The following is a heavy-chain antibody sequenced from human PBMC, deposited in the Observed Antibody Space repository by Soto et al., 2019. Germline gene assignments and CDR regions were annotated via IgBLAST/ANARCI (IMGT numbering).Heavy chain of an antibody. Sequence: EVQLVESGGDLVQPGGSLRLSCAASGFTFSGHWMHWVRQVPGKGLEWVSRINTDGGSSAYADYVKGRFNISRDNAKNTLYLQMKGLRAEDTAVYYCAREAGYCSRTSCYRRAFDTWGQGTTVTVSS. V-gene: IGHV3-74*03. J-gene: IGHJ3*02. CDR3: AREAGYCSRTSCYRRAFDT. CDR1: GFTFSGHW. D-gene: IGHD2-2*01. CDR2: INTDGGSS.